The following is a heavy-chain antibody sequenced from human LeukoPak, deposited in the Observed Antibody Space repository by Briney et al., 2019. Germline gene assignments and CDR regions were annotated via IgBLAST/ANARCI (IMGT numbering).Heavy chain of an antibody. Sequence: PSETLSLTCTVSGGSISSRSYYWGWIRQPPGKGLEWIGSIYYSGSTYYNASLKSRVTTSVDTSKNQFSLKLTSVTAADTAVYYCAIQRLDSTDVWGQGITVTVSS. J-gene: IGHJ6*02. D-gene: IGHD6-19*01. CDR3: AIQRLDSTDV. CDR1: GGSISSRSYY. CDR2: IYYSGST. V-gene: IGHV4-39*01.